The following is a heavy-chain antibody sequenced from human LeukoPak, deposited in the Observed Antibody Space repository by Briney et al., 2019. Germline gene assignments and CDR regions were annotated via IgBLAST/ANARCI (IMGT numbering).Heavy chain of an antibody. CDR2: IYYSGST. D-gene: IGHD1-26*01. CDR1: GGSISSGDYY. V-gene: IGHV4-30-4*01. CDR3: ASGYSGSYADIGGPTFDY. J-gene: IGHJ4*02. Sequence: PSETLSLTCTVSGGSISSGDYYWSWIRQPPGKGLEWIGYIYYSGSTYYNPSLKSRVTISVDTSKNQFSLKLSSVTAADTAVYYCASGYSGSYADIGGPTFDYWGQGTLVTVSS.